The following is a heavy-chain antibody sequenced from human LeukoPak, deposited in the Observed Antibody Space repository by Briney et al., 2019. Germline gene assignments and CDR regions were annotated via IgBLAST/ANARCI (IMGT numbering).Heavy chain of an antibody. CDR2: IYSGGST. V-gene: IGHV3-66*01. CDR3: ARDRETETLIYSGYHLDY. D-gene: IGHD5-12*01. CDR1: GFTVSSNY. J-gene: IGHJ4*02. Sequence: PGGSLRLSCAASGFTVSSNYMSWVRQAPGKGLEWVSVIYSGGSTYYADSVKGRFTISRDNSKNTLYLQMNSLRAEDTAVYYCARDRETETLIYSGYHLDYWGQGTLVTVSS.